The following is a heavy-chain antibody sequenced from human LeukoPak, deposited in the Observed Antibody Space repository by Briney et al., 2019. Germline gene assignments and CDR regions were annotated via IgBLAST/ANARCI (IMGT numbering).Heavy chain of an antibody. D-gene: IGHD3-3*02. V-gene: IGHV3-48*04. J-gene: IGHJ4*02. Sequence: PGGSLRLSCAASGFTFSNYSMNWVRQAPGKGLEWVSYISSSSSTIYYADSVKGRFTISRDNAKNSLYLQMNSLRPEDTAVYYCARDSFHSSDYWGQGTLVTVSS. CDR1: GFTFSNYS. CDR3: ARDSFHSSDY. CDR2: ISSSSSTI.